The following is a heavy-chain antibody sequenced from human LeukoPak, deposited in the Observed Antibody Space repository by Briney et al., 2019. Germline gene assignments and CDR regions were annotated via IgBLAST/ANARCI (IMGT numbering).Heavy chain of an antibody. Sequence: PSETLSLTCTVSGGSISSYYWSWIRQPPGKGLEWIGYIYYSGSTNYNPSLKSRVTISVDTSKNQFSLKLNSVTAAGTAVYYCARVSGYDWESFYDYWGQGTLVTVSS. CDR3: ARVSGYDWESFYDY. D-gene: IGHD5-12*01. J-gene: IGHJ4*02. V-gene: IGHV4-59*01. CDR1: GGSISSYY. CDR2: IYYSGST.